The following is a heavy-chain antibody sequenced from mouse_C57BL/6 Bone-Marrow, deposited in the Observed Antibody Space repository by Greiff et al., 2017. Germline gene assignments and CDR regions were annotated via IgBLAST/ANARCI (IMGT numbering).Heavy chain of an antibody. J-gene: IGHJ1*03. CDR2: ISYSGST. Sequence: EVKLVESGPGMVKPSQSLSLTCTVTGYSITSGYDWHWIRPFPGNKLEWMGYISYSGSTTYNPSLKSRISITHDTSKNHFFLKLNSVTTEDTATDYCARGDYYGSTVPGWYFDVWGTGTTVTVSS. CDR1: GYSITSGYD. V-gene: IGHV3-1*01. CDR3: ARGDYYGSTVPGWYFDV. D-gene: IGHD1-1*01.